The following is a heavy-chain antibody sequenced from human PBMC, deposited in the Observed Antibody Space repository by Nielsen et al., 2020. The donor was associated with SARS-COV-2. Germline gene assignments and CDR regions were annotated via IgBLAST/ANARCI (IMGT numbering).Heavy chain of an antibody. CDR2: IYYSGST. CDR3: ARGGYSSSSGRRYYYYMDV. Sequence: WIRQPPGKGLEWIGSIYYSGSTNYNPSLKSRVTISVDTSKNQFSLKLSSVTAADTAVYYCARGGYSSSSGRRYYYYMDVWGKGTTVTVSS. J-gene: IGHJ6*03. V-gene: IGHV4-39*07. D-gene: IGHD6-6*01.